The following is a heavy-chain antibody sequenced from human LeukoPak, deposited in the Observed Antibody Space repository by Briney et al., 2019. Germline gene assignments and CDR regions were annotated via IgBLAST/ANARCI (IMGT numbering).Heavy chain of an antibody. V-gene: IGHV1-18*04. J-gene: IGHJ4*02. CDR3: ARSTPYGGEIDY. CDR1: GYTFTSYY. CDR2: ISAYNGNT. D-gene: IGHD4-23*01. Sequence: ASVKVSCKASGYTFTSYYMHWVRQAPGQGLEWMGWISAYNGNTNYAQKLQGRVTMTTDTSTSTAYMELRSLRSDDTAVYYCARSTPYGGEIDYWGQGTLVTVSS.